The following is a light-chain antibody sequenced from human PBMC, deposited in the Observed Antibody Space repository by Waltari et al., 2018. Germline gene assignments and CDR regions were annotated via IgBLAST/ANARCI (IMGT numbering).Light chain of an antibody. CDR1: LLAKKY. CDR2: KDS. V-gene: IGLV3-27*01. Sequence: SYELTQPSSVSVSPGQTARITCSGDLLAKKYARWFQQKPGQAPVVVIHKDSERPSGIPERFSGSSSGTTVTLTISGAQVEDEADYYCYSAADNNRVFGGGTKLTVL. J-gene: IGLJ2*01. CDR3: YSAADNNRV.